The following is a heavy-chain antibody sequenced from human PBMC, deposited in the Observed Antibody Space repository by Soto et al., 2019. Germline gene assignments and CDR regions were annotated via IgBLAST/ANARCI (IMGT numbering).Heavy chain of an antibody. CDR2: IYPGDSDT. Sequence: PGESLKISCKGSGYSFTNYWIAWVRQMPGKGLEWMGIIYPGDSDTRYSPSFQGQVTISADKSISTAYLQWSSLKASDTAMYYCARSPPDYDILTGYSFSWFDPWGQGTLVTVSS. CDR1: GYSFTNYW. J-gene: IGHJ5*02. V-gene: IGHV5-51*01. D-gene: IGHD3-9*01. CDR3: ARSPPDYDILTGYSFSWFDP.